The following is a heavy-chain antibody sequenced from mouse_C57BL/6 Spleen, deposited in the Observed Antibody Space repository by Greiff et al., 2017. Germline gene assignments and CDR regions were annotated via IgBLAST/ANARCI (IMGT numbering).Heavy chain of an antibody. D-gene: IGHD1-1*01. CDR2: IYPGDGDT. Sequence: QVQLQQSGPELVKPGASVKISCKASGYAFSSSWMNWVKQRPGTGLEWIGRIYPGDGDTNYNGKFKGKATLTADKSSSTAYMQRSSLTSADSAVYCCARRGLGTVVYFDYWGQGTTLTVSS. CDR3: ARRGLGTVVYFDY. J-gene: IGHJ2*01. V-gene: IGHV1-82*01. CDR1: GYAFSSSW.